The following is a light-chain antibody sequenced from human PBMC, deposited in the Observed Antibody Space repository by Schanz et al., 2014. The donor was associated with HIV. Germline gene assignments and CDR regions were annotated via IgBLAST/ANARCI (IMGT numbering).Light chain of an antibody. Sequence: QSALTQPPSASGSPGQSVTISCTGTNSDVGAYNYVSWYQQHPGKAPKLIIYEVSKRPLGVPDRFSGSKSGNTASLTVSGLQAEDEADYSCSSYADSDKNWVFGGGTKLTVL. CDR1: NSDVGAYNY. V-gene: IGLV2-8*01. CDR3: SSYADSDKNWV. CDR2: EVS. J-gene: IGLJ3*02.